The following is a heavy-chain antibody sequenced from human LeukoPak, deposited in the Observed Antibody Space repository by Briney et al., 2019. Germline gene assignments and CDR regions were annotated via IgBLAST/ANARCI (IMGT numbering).Heavy chain of an antibody. V-gene: IGHV4-59*08. CDR2: IYSSGST. CDR1: GGSISSYY. D-gene: IGHD4-17*01. J-gene: IGHJ4*02. CDR3: ARQRDYGDYYFDY. Sequence: SETLSLTCTVSGGSISSYYWSWIRQPPGKGLEWIGYIYSSGSTNYNPSLKSRVTISVDTSKNQFSLKLSSVTAADTAVYYCARQRDYGDYYFDYWGQGTLVTVSS.